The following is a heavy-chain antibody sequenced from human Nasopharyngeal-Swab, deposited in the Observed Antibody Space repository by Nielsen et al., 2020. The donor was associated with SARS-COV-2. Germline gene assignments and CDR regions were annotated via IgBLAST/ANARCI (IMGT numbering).Heavy chain of an antibody. CDR1: GFSFSTYW. J-gene: IGHJ4*02. CDR3: ARETGEGGSYYSDY. V-gene: IGHV3-74*01. D-gene: IGHD1-14*01. Sequence: GESLKISCAASGFSFSTYWMHWVRHTPGKGLVWVSRLKTDGSDTRYADPVQGRFTISRDNAKKTLYLQMNSLRVEDTAVYYCARETGEGGSYYSDYWGQGTLVTVSS. CDR2: LKTDGSDT.